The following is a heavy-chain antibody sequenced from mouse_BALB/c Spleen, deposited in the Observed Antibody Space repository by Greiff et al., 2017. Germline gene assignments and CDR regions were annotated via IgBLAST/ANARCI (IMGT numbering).Heavy chain of an antibody. J-gene: IGHJ3*01. V-gene: IGHV5-4*02. Sequence: EVKLVESGGGLVKPGGSLKLSCAASGFTFSDYYMYWVRQTPEKRLEWVATISDGGSYTYYPDSVKGRFTISRDNAKNNLYLQMSSLKSEDTAMYYCARGDDGYYEFAYWGQGTLVTVSA. CDR3: ARGDDGYYEFAY. CDR2: ISDGGSYT. CDR1: GFTFSDYY. D-gene: IGHD2-3*01.